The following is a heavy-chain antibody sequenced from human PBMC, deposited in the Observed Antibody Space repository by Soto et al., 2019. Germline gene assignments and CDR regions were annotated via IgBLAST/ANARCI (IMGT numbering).Heavy chain of an antibody. D-gene: IGHD6-6*01. V-gene: IGHV3-30*18. Sequence: PGWSLRLSCAASGFTFSSYGMHWVRQAPGKGLEWVAVISYDGSNKYYADSVKGRFTISRDNSKNTLYLQMNSLRAEDTAVYYCAKDMAGHSSSSPYPVWDYWGQGTLVTVSS. J-gene: IGHJ4*02. CDR2: ISYDGSNK. CDR3: AKDMAGHSSSSPYPVWDY. CDR1: GFTFSSYG.